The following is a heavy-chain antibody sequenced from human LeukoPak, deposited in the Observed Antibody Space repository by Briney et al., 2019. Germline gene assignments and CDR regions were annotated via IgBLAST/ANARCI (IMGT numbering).Heavy chain of an antibody. CDR3: ANYLRLGELSSREFDY. J-gene: IGHJ4*02. D-gene: IGHD3-16*02. Sequence: PSETLSLTCTVSGGSISSYYWNWIRQPPGKGLEWIGYIYYSGSTNYNPSLKSRVTISVDTSENQFSLKLSSVTAADTAVYYCANYLRLGELSSREFDYWGQGTLVTVSS. CDR2: IYYSGST. CDR1: GGSISSYY. V-gene: IGHV4-59*01.